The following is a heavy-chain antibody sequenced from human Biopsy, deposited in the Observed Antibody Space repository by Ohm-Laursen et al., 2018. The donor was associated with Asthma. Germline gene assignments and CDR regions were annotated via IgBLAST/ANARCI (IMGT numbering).Heavy chain of an antibody. CDR1: GYSPTDLS. D-gene: IGHD1-7*01. CDR3: ASDFPRNYVRYNFQF. J-gene: IGHJ4*02. CDR2: HDHEEGGT. Sequence: ASVKVSCKISGYSPTDLSMNWVRQAPGQGLEWMGGHDHEEGGTVNARRFQGRVTMTEDTSTDTAYMELSSLSSDDTAVYYCASDFPRNYVRYNFQFWGQGTLVTVSS. V-gene: IGHV1-24*01.